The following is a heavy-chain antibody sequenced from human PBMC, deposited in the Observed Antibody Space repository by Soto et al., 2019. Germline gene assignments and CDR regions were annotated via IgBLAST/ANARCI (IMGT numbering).Heavy chain of an antibody. CDR2: IYSSGSA. V-gene: IGHV4-4*07. D-gene: IGHD1-26*01. CDR3: ATIVGANDY. CDR1: RASIYTYS. Sequence: SEALSLTCTVSRASIYTYSWTWIRQPAGKGLQWIGHIYSSGSANYSPSLKSRVSMSVDSSKNQISLKLSSVTAADTAVYYCATIVGANDYWGQGTLVTVFS. J-gene: IGHJ4*02.